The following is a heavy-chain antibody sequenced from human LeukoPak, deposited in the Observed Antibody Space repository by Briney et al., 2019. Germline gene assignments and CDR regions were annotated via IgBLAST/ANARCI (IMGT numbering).Heavy chain of an antibody. Sequence: PSETLSLTCAVYGGSFSGYYWSWIRQPPGKGLEWIGEINHSGSTNYNPSLKSRVTISVDTSRNQFSLKLSSVTAADTAVYYCAKASGIAYWGKEPLVTFSP. V-gene: IGHV4-34*01. CDR2: INHSGST. CDR1: GGSFSGYY. CDR3: AKASGIAY. J-gene: IGHJ4*02.